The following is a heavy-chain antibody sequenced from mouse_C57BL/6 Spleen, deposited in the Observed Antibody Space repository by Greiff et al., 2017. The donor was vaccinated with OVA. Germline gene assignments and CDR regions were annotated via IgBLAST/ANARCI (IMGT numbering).Heavy chain of an antibody. CDR1: GYTFTSYW. J-gene: IGHJ4*01. CDR2: IDPNSGGT. V-gene: IGHV1-72*01. D-gene: IGHD1-1*01. CDR3: ARSLGSPYYAMDY. Sequence: QVHVKQPGAELVKPGASVKLSCKASGYTFTSYWMHWVKQRPGRGLEWIGRIDPNSGGTKYNEKFKSKATLTVDKPSSTAYMQLSSLTSEDSAVYDGARSLGSPYYAMDYWGQGTSVTVSS.